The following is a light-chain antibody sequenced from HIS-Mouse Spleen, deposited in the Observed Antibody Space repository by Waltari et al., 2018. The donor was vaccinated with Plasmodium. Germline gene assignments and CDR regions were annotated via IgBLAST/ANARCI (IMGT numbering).Light chain of an antibody. CDR2: DVS. CDR3: CSYAGSYTYV. Sequence: QSALTQPRSVSGSPGQSVTISCTGTSSDIGGYNYVSWYQQHPGKAPKLMIYDVSKRTSGVPDRFSCSKSGNTSSLTISGLQAEDEADYYCCSYAGSYTYVFGTGTKVTVL. V-gene: IGLV2-11*01. CDR1: SSDIGGYNY. J-gene: IGLJ1*01.